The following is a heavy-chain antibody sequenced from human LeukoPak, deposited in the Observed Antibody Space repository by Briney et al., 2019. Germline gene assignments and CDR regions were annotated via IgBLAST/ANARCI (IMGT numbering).Heavy chain of an antibody. Sequence: PSGTLSLTCAVYGESLSGHYWSWIRQPPGKGLEWIGEINHIGSTNYNPSLKSRVTILVDTSKNQFSLRLSSVTAADTAVYYCAKTPTALVRGGYYFDNWGRGTLVTVSS. CDR1: GESLSGHY. V-gene: IGHV4-34*01. CDR3: AKTPTALVRGGYYFDN. CDR2: INHIGST. J-gene: IGHJ4*02. D-gene: IGHD6-6*01.